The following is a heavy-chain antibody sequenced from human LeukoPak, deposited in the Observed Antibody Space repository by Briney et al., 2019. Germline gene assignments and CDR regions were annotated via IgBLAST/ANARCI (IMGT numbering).Heavy chain of an antibody. CDR2: IYHSGST. J-gene: IGHJ4*02. V-gene: IGHV4-38-2*01. Sequence: SETLSLTCAVSGYSISSGYYWGWIRQPPGKGLEWIGSIYHSGSTYYNPSLKSQVTISVDTSKNQFSLKLSSVTAADTAVYYCARHLAVAGSYYFDYWGQGTLVTVSS. D-gene: IGHD6-19*01. CDR3: ARHLAVAGSYYFDY. CDR1: GYSISSGYY.